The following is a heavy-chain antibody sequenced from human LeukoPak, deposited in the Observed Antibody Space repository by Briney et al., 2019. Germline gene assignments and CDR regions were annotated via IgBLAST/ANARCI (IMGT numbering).Heavy chain of an antibody. V-gene: IGHV1-69*04. Sequence: GASVKVSCKASGGTFSSYAISWVRQAPGQGLEWMGRIIPILGIANYAQKFQGRVTITADKSTSTAYMELSSLRSEDTAVYYCARGTPSGWYGAVYWGQGTLVTVSS. CDR2: IIPILGIA. CDR1: GGTFSSYA. J-gene: IGHJ4*02. CDR3: ARGTPSGWYGAVY. D-gene: IGHD6-19*01.